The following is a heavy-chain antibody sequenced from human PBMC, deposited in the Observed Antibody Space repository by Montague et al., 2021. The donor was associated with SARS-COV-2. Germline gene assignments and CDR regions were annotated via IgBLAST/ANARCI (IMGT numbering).Heavy chain of an antibody. V-gene: IGHV4-39*01. J-gene: IGHJ4*02. CDR2: VNYGGGS. Sequence: SETLSLTCAVSDDSIRRTTYYWGWIRQPPGKGPEWIGSVNYGGGSYYKPSLKSRVTMYVDEPKKQFALKLNSVTAADKAIYFCARHPTAYADFFDHWGQGILVTVSS. D-gene: IGHD2-21*01. CDR1: DDSIRRTTYY. CDR3: ARHPTAYADFFDH.